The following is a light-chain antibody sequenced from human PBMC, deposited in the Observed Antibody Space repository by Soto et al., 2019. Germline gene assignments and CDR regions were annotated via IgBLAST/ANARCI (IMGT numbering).Light chain of an antibody. J-gene: IGKJ1*01. CDR1: QSISSW. CDR2: QAS. V-gene: IGKV1-5*03. Sequence: DIPMTQSPSTLSASVGDRVTITCRASQSISSWLAWYQQKPGKAPKLLIYQASSLESGVPSRFSGSGSGTEFTLTISSLQPEDFATYYCQQYNINSEPFGQGTKVEIQ. CDR3: QQYNINSEP.